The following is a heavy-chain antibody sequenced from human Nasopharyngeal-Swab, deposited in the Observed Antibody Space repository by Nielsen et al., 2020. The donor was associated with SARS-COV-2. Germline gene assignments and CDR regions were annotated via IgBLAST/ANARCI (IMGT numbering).Heavy chain of an antibody. CDR2: INPSGGST. V-gene: IGHV1-46*01. CDR1: GYTFTSYY. D-gene: IGHD2-2*01. J-gene: IGHJ4*02. Sequence: ASVKVSCKASGYTFTSYYMHWVRQAPGQGLEWMGIINPSGGSTSYAQRFQGRVTMTRDTSTSTVYMELSSLRSEDTAVYYCVRGHSRIIVVVPWRKGYFDYWGQGTLVTVSS. CDR3: VRGHSRIIVVVPWRKGYFDY.